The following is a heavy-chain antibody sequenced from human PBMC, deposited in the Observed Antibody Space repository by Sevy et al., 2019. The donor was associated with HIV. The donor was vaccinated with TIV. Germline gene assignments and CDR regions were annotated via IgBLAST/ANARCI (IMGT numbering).Heavy chain of an antibody. J-gene: IGHJ5*02. CDR1: GYTFTSYD. CDR2: MNPNSGNT. V-gene: IGHV1-8*01. D-gene: IGHD3-16*02. CDR3: ARAPSFGDYDYVWGSYRTSFNWFDP. Sequence: ASVKVSCKASGYTFTSYDINWVRQATGQGLEWMGWMNPNSGNTGYVQKFQGRVTMTRNTSISTAYMELSSLRSEDTAVYYCARAPSFGDYDYVWGSYRTSFNWFDPWGQGTLVTVSS.